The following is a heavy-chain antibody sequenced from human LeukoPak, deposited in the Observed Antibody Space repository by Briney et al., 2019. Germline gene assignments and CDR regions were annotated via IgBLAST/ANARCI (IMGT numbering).Heavy chain of an antibody. CDR1: GGSISSYY. J-gene: IGHJ4*02. CDR2: IYYSGST. Sequence: SETLSLTCTVSGGSISSYYWSWIRQPPGKGLEWIGYIYYSGSTNYNPSLKSRVTISVDMSKNQFSLKLSSVTAADTAVYYCARSDTAMAYGLKPYYFDYWGQGTLVTVSS. D-gene: IGHD5-18*01. CDR3: ARSDTAMAYGLKPYYFDY. V-gene: IGHV4-59*01.